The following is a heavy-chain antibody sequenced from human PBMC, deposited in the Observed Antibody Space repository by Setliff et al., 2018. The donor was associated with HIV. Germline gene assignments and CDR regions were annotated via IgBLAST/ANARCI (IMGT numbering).Heavy chain of an antibody. CDR3: AREGRITSFGVIIPGSNALDV. CDR1: GFTFFSYE. V-gene: IGHV3-48*03. CDR2: ISSTGNTI. D-gene: IGHD3-3*01. J-gene: IGHJ6*02. Sequence: PGGSLRLSCAASGFTFFSYEMNWVRQAPGKGLEWISYISSTGNTIYYADSVKGRFTISRDNAKDSLSLQMNSLRPEDTAVYYCAREGRITSFGVIIPGSNALDVWGQGTTVTVS.